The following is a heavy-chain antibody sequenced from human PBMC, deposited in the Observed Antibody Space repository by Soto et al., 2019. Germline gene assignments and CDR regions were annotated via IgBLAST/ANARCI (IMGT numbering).Heavy chain of an antibody. D-gene: IGHD2-15*01. CDR2: ISAYNGDT. V-gene: IGHV1-18*04. Sequence: QVRLVQSGGEVKKPWASVKVSCKTSGYTFTNYGITWVRQAPGQGLKWMGWISAYNGDTNYAQKFQGRVIMTTATSATAAYMELRSLSSDDTAVYYCARGPAGGLRGGVSYWGQGTLVTVSS. J-gene: IGHJ4*02. CDR3: ARGPAGGLRGGVSY. CDR1: GYTFTNYG.